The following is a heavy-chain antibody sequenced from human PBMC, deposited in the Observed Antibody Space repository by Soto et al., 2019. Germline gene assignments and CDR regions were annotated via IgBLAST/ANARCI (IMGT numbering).Heavy chain of an antibody. V-gene: IGHV3-48*02. CDR2: ISSSSSTI. J-gene: IGHJ4*02. CDR1: GFTVSSYY. Sequence: SGFTVSSYYMNWVRQAPGKGLEWVSYISSSSSTIYYADSVKGRFTISRDNAKNSLYLQMNSLRDEDTAVYYCARVSSGHDYWGQGTLVTVSS. D-gene: IGHD6-19*01. CDR3: ARVSSGHDY.